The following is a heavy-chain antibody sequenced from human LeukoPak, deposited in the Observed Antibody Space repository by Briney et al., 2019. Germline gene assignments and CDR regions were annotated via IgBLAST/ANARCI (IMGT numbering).Heavy chain of an antibody. Sequence: SETLSLTCTVSGDSISSSYWSWIRQPPGKGLEWIGYISNSASTNYNPSLKSRVTISVDTSKNQFSLKLSSVTAADTAVYYCAKYDSRGWFDPWGQGTLVTVSS. J-gene: IGHJ5*02. D-gene: IGHD3-3*01. V-gene: IGHV4-59*08. CDR1: GDSISSSY. CDR3: AKYDSRGWFDP. CDR2: ISNSAST.